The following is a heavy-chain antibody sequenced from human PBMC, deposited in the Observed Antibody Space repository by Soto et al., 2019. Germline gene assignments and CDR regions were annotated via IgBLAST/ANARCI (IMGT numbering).Heavy chain of an antibody. CDR3: AKFSGATCYASFDS. CDR1: GFTFSSYG. D-gene: IGHD2-15*01. V-gene: IGHV3-23*01. J-gene: IGHJ4*02. Sequence: GGSLRLSCAASGFTFSSYGMSWVRQAPGKGLEWVSAITGSGDTTYYAVSVKGRFTISRDNSKNTLYLQMNSLRAEDTAMYYFAKFSGATCYASFDSCCQGTFVSGSS. CDR2: ITGSGDTT.